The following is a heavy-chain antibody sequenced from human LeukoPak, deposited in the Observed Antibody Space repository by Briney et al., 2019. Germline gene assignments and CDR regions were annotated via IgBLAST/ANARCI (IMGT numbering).Heavy chain of an antibody. V-gene: IGHV3-30*02. J-gene: IGHJ6*03. Sequence: PGGSLRLSCAASGFSFRNYGMHWVRQATGKGLEWVSFIWGDGNNRFYADSVKGRFTISRDNSKNMLFLQMDTLRAEDTALYCCAKDPGASVSGFHMDVWGKGTTVIVSS. CDR3: AKDPGASVSGFHMDV. D-gene: IGHD2-8*02. CDR1: GFSFRNYG. CDR2: IWGDGNNR.